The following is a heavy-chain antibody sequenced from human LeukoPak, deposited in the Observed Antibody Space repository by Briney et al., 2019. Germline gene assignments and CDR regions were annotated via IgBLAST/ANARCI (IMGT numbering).Heavy chain of an antibody. D-gene: IGHD2-15*01. CDR3: ARGDCSGGSCYVDY. J-gene: IGHJ4*02. CDR2: INHSGST. V-gene: IGHV4-61*10. CDR1: GDSISSGDYY. Sequence: SETLSPTCTVSGDSISSGDYYWSWIRQPAGKGLEWIGEINHSGSTNYNPSLKSRVTISVDKSKNQFSLKLSSVTAADTAVYYCARGDCSGGSCYVDYWGQGTLVTVSS.